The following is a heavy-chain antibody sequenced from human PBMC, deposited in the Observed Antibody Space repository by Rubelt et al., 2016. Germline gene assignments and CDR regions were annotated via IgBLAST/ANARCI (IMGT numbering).Heavy chain of an antibody. J-gene: IGHJ3*02. CDR1: GGSISSYY. CDR2: SSYSGST. Sequence: GGSISSYYWSWIRQPPGKGLEWIGYSSYSGSTYYNPSLKSRVTISVDTSKNQFSLKLSSVTAADTALYYCARGALAGAFDIWGQGTMVTVSS. V-gene: IGHV4-59*01. CDR3: ARGALAGAFDI. D-gene: IGHD6-25*01.